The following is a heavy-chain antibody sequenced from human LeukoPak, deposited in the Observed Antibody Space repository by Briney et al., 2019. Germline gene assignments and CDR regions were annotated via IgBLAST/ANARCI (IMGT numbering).Heavy chain of an antibody. CDR1: GYSISSGYY. CDR3: ARQAMIVVDPSFDY. J-gene: IGHJ4*02. CDR2: IYHSGST. V-gene: IGHV4-38-2*01. D-gene: IGHD3-22*01. Sequence: PSETLSLTCAVSGYSISSGYYWGWIRQPPGKGLEWIGSIYHSGSTYYNPSLKSRVTISVDTSKNQFSLKLSSVTAADTAVYYCARQAMIVVDPSFDYWGQGTLVTVPS.